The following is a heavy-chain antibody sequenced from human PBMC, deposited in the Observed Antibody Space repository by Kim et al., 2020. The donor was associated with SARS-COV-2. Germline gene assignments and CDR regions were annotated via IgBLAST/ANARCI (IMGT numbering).Heavy chain of an antibody. J-gene: IGHJ4*02. V-gene: IGHV4-59*01. CDR1: GGSISSYY. Sequence: SETLSLTCTVSGGSISSYYWSWIRQPPGKGLEWIGYIYYSGSTNYNPSLKSRVTISVDTSKNQFSLKLSSVTAADTAVYYCASSGYYDILTGYYTQWDFDYWGQGTLVTVSS. D-gene: IGHD3-9*01. CDR3: ASSGYYDILTGYYTQWDFDY. CDR2: IYYSGST.